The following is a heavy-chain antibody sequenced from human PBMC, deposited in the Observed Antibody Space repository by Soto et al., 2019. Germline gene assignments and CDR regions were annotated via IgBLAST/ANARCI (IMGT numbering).Heavy chain of an antibody. CDR1: GFTFSSYA. J-gene: IGHJ5*02. D-gene: IGHD3-22*01. Sequence: EVQLLESGGGLVQPGGSLRLSCAASGFTFSSYAMSWVRQAPGKGLEWGSAISGTGGSTYYAASVKGRFTISRDNSKNTLYLQMNSLRAEDTAVYYCAKGLSGSGWFDPWGQGTLVTVSS. V-gene: IGHV3-23*01. CDR2: ISGTGGST. CDR3: AKGLSGSGWFDP.